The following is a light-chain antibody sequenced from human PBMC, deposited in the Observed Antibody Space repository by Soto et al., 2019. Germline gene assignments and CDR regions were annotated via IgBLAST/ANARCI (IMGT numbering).Light chain of an antibody. CDR2: GNN. CDR1: SSNIGAGYD. Sequence: QPVLTQPPSVSGAPGQRVTISCTGSSSNIGAGYDVHWYQQLPGTAPKLLIYGNNNRPSGVPGRFSGSKSGTSASLAITGLQAEDEAHYYCQSYDSSLSGYVFGTGTKLTVL. V-gene: IGLV1-40*01. CDR3: QSYDSSLSGYV. J-gene: IGLJ1*01.